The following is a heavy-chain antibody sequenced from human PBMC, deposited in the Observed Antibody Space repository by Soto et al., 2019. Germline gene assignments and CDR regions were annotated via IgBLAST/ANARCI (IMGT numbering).Heavy chain of an antibody. D-gene: IGHD3-3*01. CDR2: INPNSGGT. CDR3: ARDRGGDFWSGKKGGMDV. Sequence: GASVKVSCKASGYTFTGYYMHWVRQAPGRGLEWMGWINPNSGGTNYAQKFQGWVTMTRDTSISTAYMELSRLRSDDTAVYYCARDRGGDFWSGKKGGMDVWGQGTTVTVSS. CDR1: GYTFTGYY. V-gene: IGHV1-2*04. J-gene: IGHJ6*02.